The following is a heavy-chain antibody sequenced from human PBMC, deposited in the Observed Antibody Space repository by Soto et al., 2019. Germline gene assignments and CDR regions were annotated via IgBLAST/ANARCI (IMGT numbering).Heavy chain of an antibody. D-gene: IGHD2-15*01. CDR2: ISSSSSYI. CDR1: GFTFSSYS. Sequence: KSVGSLRLSCAASGFTFSSYSMNWVRQAPGKGLEWVSSISSSSSYIYYADSVKGRFTISRDNAKNSLYLQMNSLGAEDTAVYYCARDRRAWPGVVWFDPWGQGTLVTVSS. J-gene: IGHJ5*02. V-gene: IGHV3-21*01. CDR3: ARDRRAWPGVVWFDP.